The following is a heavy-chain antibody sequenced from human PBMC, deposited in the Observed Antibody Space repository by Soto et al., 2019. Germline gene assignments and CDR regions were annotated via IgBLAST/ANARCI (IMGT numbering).Heavy chain of an antibody. CDR1: VFTFNNYG. D-gene: IGHD3-10*01. CDR3: LRGRYGSQIH. V-gene: IGHV3-53*04. J-gene: IGHJ4*02. Sequence: GGSLRLSCAASVFTFNNYGMHWVRQAPGKGLEWVSLLYSGGATHYAASVKGRFTISSHSSQNTLFLQMNSLRTEDTATYYCLRGRYGSQIHWGQGTKVTVSS. CDR2: LYSGGAT.